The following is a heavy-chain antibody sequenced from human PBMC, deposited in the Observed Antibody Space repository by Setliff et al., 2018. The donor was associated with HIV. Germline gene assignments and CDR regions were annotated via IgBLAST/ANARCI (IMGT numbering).Heavy chain of an antibody. Sequence: GGSLRLSCTASGFTFGDYAMAWVRQAPGKGLDWVAFIRSEGYGGTTENAASVKGRFTISRDNAKNSLYLQMNSLRAEDTAVYYCARGRIVVVMDSYYYMDVWGTGTTVTVSS. D-gene: IGHD3-22*01. CDR2: IRSEGYGGTT. CDR3: ARGRIVVVMDSYYYMDV. CDR1: GFTFGDYA. V-gene: IGHV3-49*04. J-gene: IGHJ6*03.